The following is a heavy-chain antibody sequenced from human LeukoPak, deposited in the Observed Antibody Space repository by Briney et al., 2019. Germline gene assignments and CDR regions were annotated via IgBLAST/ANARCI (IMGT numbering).Heavy chain of an antibody. CDR2: ININTDASNS. D-gene: IGHD6-13*01. CDR3: ARDGGAAARGAFDI. CDR1: GFTFSSYW. V-gene: IGHV3-74*01. Sequence: PGGALRLSCAAPGFTFSSYWMHWVRQAPGKGLVWVSRININTDASNSIYAASVKGRFTMSRDNAKNTLYLQMNSLRAEDTAVYYCARDGGAAARGAFDIWGQGTMVTVSS. J-gene: IGHJ3*02.